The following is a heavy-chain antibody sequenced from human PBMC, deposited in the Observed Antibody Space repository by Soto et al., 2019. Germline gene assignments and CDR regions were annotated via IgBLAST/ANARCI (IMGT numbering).Heavy chain of an antibody. D-gene: IGHD1-1*01. V-gene: IGHV1-69*02. Sequence: QVHLVQSGAEVRTPGSSVKVACKASGGTFSTSSISWVRQAPGQGLEWMGRIIPIVNIENYAQKFQDRVTITVDKSTGTVYMELSSLGSDDTAVYYCGTTGTLDSWGQGTLLTVSS. CDR3: GTTGTLDS. CDR1: GGTFSTSS. CDR2: IIPIVNIE. J-gene: IGHJ5*01.